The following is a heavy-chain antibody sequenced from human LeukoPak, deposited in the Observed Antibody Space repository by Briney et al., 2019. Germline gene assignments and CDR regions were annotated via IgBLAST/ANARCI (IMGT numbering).Heavy chain of an antibody. J-gene: IGHJ4*02. Sequence: GGSLRLSCAASGFTFSNYWMHWVRHAPGKGLVWVSRINSDGSSTKYADSVKGRFTISRDNAANTLYLQMNSLRVEDTAFYYCARILSKDYFDSWGQGALVTVSS. D-gene: IGHD2-15*01. CDR2: INSDGSST. V-gene: IGHV3-74*01. CDR1: GFTFSNYW. CDR3: ARILSKDYFDS.